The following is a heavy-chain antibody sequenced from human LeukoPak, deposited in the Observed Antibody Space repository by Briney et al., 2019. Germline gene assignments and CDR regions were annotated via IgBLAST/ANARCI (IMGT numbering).Heavy chain of an antibody. CDR1: GFTVSNNY. CDR2: IYTGGST. Sequence: QFGGSLRLSCAASGFTVSNNYMNWVRQAPGKGLEWVSIIYTGGSTNYADTVKGRSTISRDNSKNTLYLQMNSLRGEDTAVYYCARGLSKYYFDFWGQGTLVTVSS. V-gene: IGHV3-53*01. CDR3: ARGLSKYYFDF. J-gene: IGHJ4*02.